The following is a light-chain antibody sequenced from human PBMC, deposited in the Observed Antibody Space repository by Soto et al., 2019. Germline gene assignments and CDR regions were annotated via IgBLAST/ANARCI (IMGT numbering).Light chain of an antibody. V-gene: IGKV1-33*01. CDR3: QQSYSTPIT. CDR1: QDVSNY. CDR2: DAY. J-gene: IGKJ5*01. Sequence: DIQMTQSPSSLSASVGDRVTITCQASQDVSNYLNWYQQKPGKAPKLLIYDAYNLETGVQSRFSGSGSGTDFTFTIRSLQPEDFATYYCQQSYSTPITFGQGTRLEIK.